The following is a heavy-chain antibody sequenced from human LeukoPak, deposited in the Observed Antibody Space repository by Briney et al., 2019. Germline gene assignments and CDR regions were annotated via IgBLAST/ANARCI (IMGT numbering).Heavy chain of an antibody. D-gene: IGHD6-6*01. CDR3: ATVRKYSSSSPFDY. CDR2: FDPEDGET. V-gene: IGHV1-24*01. J-gene: IGHJ4*02. Sequence: GASVKVSCKVSGYTLTELSMHWVRQAPGKGLEWMGGFDPEDGETIYAQKFQGKVTMTEDTSTDTAYMELSSLRSEDTAVYYCATVRKYSSSSPFDYWGQGTLVTVSS. CDR1: GYTLTELS.